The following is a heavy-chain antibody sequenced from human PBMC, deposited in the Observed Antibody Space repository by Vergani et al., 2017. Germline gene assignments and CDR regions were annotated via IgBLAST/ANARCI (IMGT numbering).Heavy chain of an antibody. CDR3: AIPFYSSSWTWSGGHQKGY. CDR1: GYTLTELS. D-gene: IGHD6-13*01. V-gene: IGHV1-24*01. J-gene: IGHJ4*02. Sequence: QVQLVQSGAEVKKPGASVKVSCKVSGYTLTELSMHWVRQAPGKGLEWMGGFDPEDGETIYAQKFQGRVTMTEDTSTDTAYMELSSLRSEDTAVYYCAIPFYSSSWTWSGGHQKGYWGQGTLVTVSS. CDR2: FDPEDGET.